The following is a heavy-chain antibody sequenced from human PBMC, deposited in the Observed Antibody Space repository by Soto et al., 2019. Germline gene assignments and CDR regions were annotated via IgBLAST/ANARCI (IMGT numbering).Heavy chain of an antibody. CDR3: AKDGNPIPYLTGYYRLGWFDP. D-gene: IGHD3-9*01. J-gene: IGHJ5*02. Sequence: EVQLLESGGGLVQPGGSLRLSCAASGFTFSSYAMSWVRQAPGKGLEWVSAISGSGGSTYYADSLKGRFTISRDNYKNTLYLQMNSLRAEDTAVYYCAKDGNPIPYLTGYYRLGWFDPWGQGTLVTVSS. CDR1: GFTFSSYA. CDR2: ISGSGGST. V-gene: IGHV3-23*01.